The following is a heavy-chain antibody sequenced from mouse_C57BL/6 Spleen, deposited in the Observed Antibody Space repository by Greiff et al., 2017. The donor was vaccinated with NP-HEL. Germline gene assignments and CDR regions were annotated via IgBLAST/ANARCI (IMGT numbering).Heavy chain of an antibody. CDR2: ISYDGSN. Sequence: EVQVVESGPGLVKPSQSLSLTCSVTGYSITSGYYWNWIRQFPGNKLEWMGYISYDGSNNYNPSLKNRISITRDTSKNQFFLKLNSVTTEDTATYYCARDGEKSYEAWFAYWGQGTLVTVSA. V-gene: IGHV3-6*01. CDR3: ARDGEKSYEAWFAY. J-gene: IGHJ3*01. D-gene: IGHD2-3*01. CDR1: GYSITSGYY.